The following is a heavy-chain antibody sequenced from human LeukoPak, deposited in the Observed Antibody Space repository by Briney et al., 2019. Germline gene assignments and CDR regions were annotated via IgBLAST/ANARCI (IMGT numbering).Heavy chain of an antibody. V-gene: IGHV4-31*03. D-gene: IGHD2-21*02. CDR2: IYYSGST. CDR3: ERVDCGGDCYSAGYAFDI. CDR1: GGSISSGGYY. J-gene: IGHJ3*02. Sequence: PSETLSLTCTVSGGSISSGGYYWSWIRPHPGKGLEWIGYIYYSGSTYYNPSLKSRVTISVDTSKNQFSLKLSSVTAADTAGYYCERVDCGGDCYSAGYAFDIWGQGTMVTVSS.